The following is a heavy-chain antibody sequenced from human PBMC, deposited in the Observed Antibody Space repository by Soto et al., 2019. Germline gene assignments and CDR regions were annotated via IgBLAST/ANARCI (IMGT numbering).Heavy chain of an antibody. CDR1: GFTVSSNY. D-gene: IGHD3-3*01. CDR2: IYSGGST. V-gene: IGHV3-53*01. J-gene: IGHJ3*02. Sequence: GGSLRLSCAASGFTVSSNYMSWVRQAPGKGLEWVSVIYSGGSTYYADSVKGRFTISRDNSKNTLYLQMNSLRAEDTAVYYCARDDDFWSGSAFDIWGQGTMVTVSS. CDR3: ARDDDFWSGSAFDI.